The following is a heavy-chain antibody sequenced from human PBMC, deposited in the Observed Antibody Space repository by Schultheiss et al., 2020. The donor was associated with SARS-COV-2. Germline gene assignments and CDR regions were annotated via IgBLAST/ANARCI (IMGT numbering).Heavy chain of an antibody. CDR1: GFTFSDHY. V-gene: IGHV3-23*01. Sequence: GGSLRLSCAASGFTFSDHYLDWVRQAPGKGLEWVSAISGSGGSTYYADSVKGRFTISRDNSKNTLYLQMNSLRAEDTAVYYCAKDRGGIVVVVAASTYYFDYWGQGTLVTVSS. J-gene: IGHJ4*02. CDR3: AKDRGGIVVVVAASTYYFDY. D-gene: IGHD2-15*01. CDR2: ISGSGGST.